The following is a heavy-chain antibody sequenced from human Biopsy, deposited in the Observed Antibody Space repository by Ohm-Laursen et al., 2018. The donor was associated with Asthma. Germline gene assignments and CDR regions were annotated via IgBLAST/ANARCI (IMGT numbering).Heavy chain of an antibody. D-gene: IGHD7-27*01. Sequence: ASVKVSCKASAYTFIGYYLHWVRQAPGEGLEWMGRINPNGGATIYAQKFQGRVTMTRDTSISTAYMELSRLTSDDTAVYYCARVQKSPGDRWFDPWGQGTLVTVSS. CDR3: ARVQKSPGDRWFDP. J-gene: IGHJ5*02. CDR2: INPNGGAT. V-gene: IGHV1-2*06. CDR1: AYTFIGYY.